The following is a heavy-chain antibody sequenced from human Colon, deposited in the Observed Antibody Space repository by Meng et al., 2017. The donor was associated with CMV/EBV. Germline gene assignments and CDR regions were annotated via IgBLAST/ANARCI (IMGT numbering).Heavy chain of an antibody. Sequence: LVASGGGLVQPGGSLRLSCVVSGITMSNSWMSWVRQAPAKGLEWVANIKGDGSEIQYVDSVKGRFTVSRDNTKNSLYLQMNILKTEDTAVYYCVRGSSSFWGQGTLVTVSS. CDR1: GITMSNSW. V-gene: IGHV3-7*04. D-gene: IGHD6-13*01. CDR3: VRGSSSF. CDR2: IKGDGSEI. J-gene: IGHJ4*02.